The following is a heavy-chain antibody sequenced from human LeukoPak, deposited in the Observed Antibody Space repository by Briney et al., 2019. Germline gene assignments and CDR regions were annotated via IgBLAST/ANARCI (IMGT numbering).Heavy chain of an antibody. CDR2: RKQDGSEK. D-gene: IGHD3-22*01. Sequence: GGSLRLSCAASGFTFSSYSMSWVRQAPGKGLEWVAHRKQDGSEKYYVDSVKGRFTISRDNAKNSLYLQMNSLRAEDTAVYYCAREGGDLYYYDSSGYRFSDYWGQGTLVTVSS. CDR3: AREGGDLYYYDSSGYRFSDY. V-gene: IGHV3-7*01. CDR1: GFTFSSYS. J-gene: IGHJ4*02.